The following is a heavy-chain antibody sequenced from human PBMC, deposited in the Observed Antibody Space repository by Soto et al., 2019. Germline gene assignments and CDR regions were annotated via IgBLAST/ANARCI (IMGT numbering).Heavy chain of an antibody. J-gene: IGHJ6*03. D-gene: IGHD3-3*01. CDR3: TTGRRPTRDFWSGYPPDYYYMDV. Sequence: PGGSLRLSCAASGFTFSNAWMSWVRQAPGKGLEWVGRIKSKTDGGTTDYAAPVKGRFTISRDDSKNTLYLQMNSLKTEDTAVYYCTTGRRPTRDFWSGYPPDYYYMDVWGKGTTVTVSS. CDR1: GFTFSNAW. CDR2: IKSKTDGGTT. V-gene: IGHV3-15*01.